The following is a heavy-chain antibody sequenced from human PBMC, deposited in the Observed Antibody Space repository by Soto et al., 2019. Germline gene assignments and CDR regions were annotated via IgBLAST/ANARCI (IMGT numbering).Heavy chain of an antibody. D-gene: IGHD3-10*01. CDR1: GYTFTTYP. Sequence: ASVKVSCRASGYTFTTYPIHWVRQAPGQGLEWMGWINPGNGDRDYLQKFQGRVTVTRDTSASIAYMELSSLTSEDTAVYYCAGKDYYRSGIYYFDYWGQGTLVTVSS. V-gene: IGHV1-3*01. J-gene: IGHJ4*02. CDR3: AGKDYYRSGIYYFDY. CDR2: INPGNGDR.